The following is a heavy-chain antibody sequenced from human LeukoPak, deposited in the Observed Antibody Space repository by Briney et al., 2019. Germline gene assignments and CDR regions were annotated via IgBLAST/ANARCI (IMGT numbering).Heavy chain of an antibody. CDR1: GFTFSSYA. CDR2: ISGSGGST. CDR3: AKPTRYGSGSYDY. V-gene: IGHV3-23*01. D-gene: IGHD3-10*01. Sequence: GESLRLSCAASGFTFSSYAMSWVRQAPGKGLEWVSAISGSGGSTYYADSVKGRFTISRDNSKNTLYLQMNSLRAEDTAVYYCAKPTRYGSGSYDYWGQGTLVTVSS. J-gene: IGHJ4*02.